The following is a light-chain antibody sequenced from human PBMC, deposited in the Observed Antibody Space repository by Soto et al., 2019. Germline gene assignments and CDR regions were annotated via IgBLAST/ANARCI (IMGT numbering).Light chain of an antibody. CDR1: SSDLDAYDS. Sequence: QSALTQPASVSGSPGQSVTISCTGTSSDLDAYDSVSWYQQFPGTVPKLMIYGVNNRPSGVSNRFSGSKSDNTASLTISALQTEDEADYYCASYTSNNTLIFGGGTKLTVL. J-gene: IGLJ2*01. CDR3: ASYTSNNTLI. CDR2: GVN. V-gene: IGLV2-14*01.